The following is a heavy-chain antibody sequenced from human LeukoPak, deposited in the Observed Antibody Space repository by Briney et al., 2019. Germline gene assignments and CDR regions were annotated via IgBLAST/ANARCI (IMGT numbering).Heavy chain of an antibody. J-gene: IGHJ5*02. CDR3: AKGSSGYFADL. CDR2: ISNDGGGT. CDR1: GFIFNNCG. V-gene: IGHV3-23*01. Sequence: PGGSLRLSCAASGFIFNNCGLIWVRQAPGKGLEWVSAISNDGGGTQYADFVEGRFTISRDNSKNTLFLQMSSLRAEDTALYYCAKGSSGYFADLWGQGTLVTVSS. D-gene: IGHD3-22*01.